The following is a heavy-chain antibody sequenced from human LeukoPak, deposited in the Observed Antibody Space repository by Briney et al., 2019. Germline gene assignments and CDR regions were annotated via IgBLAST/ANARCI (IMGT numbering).Heavy chain of an antibody. CDR1: GFTFRNYG. J-gene: IGHJ4*02. CDR2: IQYDGNNK. Sequence: PGGSLRLSCAASGFTFRNYGMHWVRQAPGKGLEWVALIQYDGNNKYYPDSVRGRFTISRDNAKNSLYLQMNSLRAEDTALYYCAKAPLVGATSLDYWGQGTLVTVSS. V-gene: IGHV3-30*02. CDR3: AKAPLVGATSLDY. D-gene: IGHD1-26*01.